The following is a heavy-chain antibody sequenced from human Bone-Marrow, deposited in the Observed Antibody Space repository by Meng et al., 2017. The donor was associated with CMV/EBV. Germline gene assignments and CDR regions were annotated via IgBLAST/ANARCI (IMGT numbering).Heavy chain of an antibody. Sequence: SETLSLTCTVSGGSISSGDYYWSWIRQPPGKGLEWIGYTYYSGSTYYNPSLKSRVTISVDTSKNQFSLKLSSVTAADTAVYYCARVPAATNWFDPWGQGTLVTVSS. CDR1: GGSISSGDYY. CDR3: ARVPAATNWFDP. V-gene: IGHV4-30-4*08. CDR2: TYYSGST. D-gene: IGHD2-2*01. J-gene: IGHJ5*02.